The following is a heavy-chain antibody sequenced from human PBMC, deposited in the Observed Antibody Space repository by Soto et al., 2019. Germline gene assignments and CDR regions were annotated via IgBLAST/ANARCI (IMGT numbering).Heavy chain of an antibody. CDR1: GYTFTSYG. J-gene: IGHJ4*02. Sequence: QVQLVQSGAEVKKPGASVKVSCKASGYTFTSYGISWVRQAPGQGLAWMGWISDYNGNTKYAQKLQGRVTMTTDTSTSKAYMELSSVRSDDTGVYSCARAPNYFDYWGQGTLVTVSS. CDR2: ISDYNGNT. V-gene: IGHV1-18*01. CDR3: ARAPNYFDY.